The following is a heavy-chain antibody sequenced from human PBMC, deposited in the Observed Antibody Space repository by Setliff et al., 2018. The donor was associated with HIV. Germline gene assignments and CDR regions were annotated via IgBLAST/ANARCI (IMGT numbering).Heavy chain of an antibody. CDR1: GYSLTSYS. Sequence: ASVKVSCKASGYSLTSYSINWVRQAPGQGLEWMGCINCNAGNPTYAHGFTGRFVFSVDTPVSTAYLQIFSLKAEDTAVYYCTRDHTPPPNYDFSSGQLDLRNIFYYMAVWGTASPFTVSS. D-gene: IGHD3-3*01. V-gene: IGHV7-4-1*01. CDR2: INCNAGNP. J-gene: IGHJ6*03. CDR3: TRDHTPPPNYDFSSGQLDLRNIFYYMAV.